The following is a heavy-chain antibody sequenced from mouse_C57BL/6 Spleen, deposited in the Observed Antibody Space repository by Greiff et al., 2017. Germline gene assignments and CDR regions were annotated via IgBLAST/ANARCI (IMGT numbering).Heavy chain of an antibody. CDR3: ARRGLYDYDDAIFDY. V-gene: IGHV1-47*01. J-gene: IGHJ2*01. CDR2: NDDT. Sequence: QVQLKQSGAELVKPGASVKMSCKASGYTFTTYPIEWMKQNHGKSLEWIGNDDTKYNEKFKGKATLTVEKSSSTVYLELSRLTSDDSAVYYCARRGLYDYDDAIFDYWGQGTTLTVSS. D-gene: IGHD2-4*01. CDR1: GYTFTTYP.